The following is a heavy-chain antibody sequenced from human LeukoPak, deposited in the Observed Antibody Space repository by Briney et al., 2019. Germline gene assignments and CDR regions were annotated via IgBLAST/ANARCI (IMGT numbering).Heavy chain of an antibody. J-gene: IGHJ1*01. CDR1: GFTVSDNY. D-gene: IGHD6-13*01. CDR2: FYSGGST. V-gene: IGHV3-66*01. Sequence: GGTLRLSCAASGFTVSDNYMSWVRQASGKGLEWVSVFYSGGSTRYADSVKGRFTISRDNSKNTLYLQLNSLRAEDTAVYFCASSSWSSEYFHYWGQGTLVTVSS. CDR3: ASSSWSSEYFHY.